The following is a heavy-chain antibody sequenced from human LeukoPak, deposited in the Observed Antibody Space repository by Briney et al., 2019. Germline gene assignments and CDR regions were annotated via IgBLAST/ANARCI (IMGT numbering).Heavy chain of an antibody. CDR1: GGSISSSSYY. CDR3: ARAFSIAARQGLVRFDP. CDR2: IYYSGST. D-gene: IGHD6-6*01. Sequence: TSETLSLTCTVSGGSISSSSYYWGWIRQPPGKGLEWIGSIYYSGSTNYNPSLKSRVTISVDTSKNQFSLKLSSVTAADTAVYYCARAFSIAARQGLVRFDPWGQGTLVTVSS. V-gene: IGHV4-39*07. J-gene: IGHJ5*02.